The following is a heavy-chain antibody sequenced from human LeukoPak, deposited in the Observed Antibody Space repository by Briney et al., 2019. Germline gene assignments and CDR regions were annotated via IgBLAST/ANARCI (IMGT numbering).Heavy chain of an antibody. CDR3: ARLDGSGSRHFDY. D-gene: IGHD3-10*01. Sequence: SETLSLTCTVSVGSLTRGVYYCTWTRHHPGKGREWIGYIYYSGSTYYNPSLKSRVTISVDTSKNQFSLKLSSVTAADTAVYYCARLDGSGSRHFDYWGRGTLVTVSS. CDR2: IYYSGST. J-gene: IGHJ4*02. CDR1: VGSLTRGVYY. V-gene: IGHV4-31*03.